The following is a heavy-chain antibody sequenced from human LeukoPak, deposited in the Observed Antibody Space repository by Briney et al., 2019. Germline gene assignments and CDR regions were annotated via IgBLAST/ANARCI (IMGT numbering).Heavy chain of an antibody. V-gene: IGHV3-15*01. CDR1: GFTFSDAW. CDR2: IKSKSGGGTI. CDR3: ATGGSAWSFDY. Sequence: PGGSLRLSCTASGFTFSDAWMSWVRQAPGKGLEWVGRIKSKSGGGTIDYAAPVKGRFTISRDDSKDTVYLQMNSLKTEDAAVYYCATGGSAWSFDYWGQGTLVTVSS. J-gene: IGHJ4*02. D-gene: IGHD6-19*01.